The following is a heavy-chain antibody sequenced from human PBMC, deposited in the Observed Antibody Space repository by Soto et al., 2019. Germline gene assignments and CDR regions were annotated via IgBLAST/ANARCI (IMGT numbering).Heavy chain of an antibody. V-gene: IGHV4-59*01. CDR1: GGSISSYY. CDR2: IYYSGST. Sequence: SETLSLTCTVSGGSISSYYWSWIRQPPGKGLEWIGYIYYSGSTNYNPSLKSRVTISVDTSKNQFSLKLSSVAAADTAVYYCARALDYSSSRQFDPWGQGTLVTSPQ. CDR3: ARALDYSSSRQFDP. J-gene: IGHJ5*02. D-gene: IGHD6-13*01.